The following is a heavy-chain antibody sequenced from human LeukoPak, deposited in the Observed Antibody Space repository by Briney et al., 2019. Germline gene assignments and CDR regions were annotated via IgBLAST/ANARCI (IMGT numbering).Heavy chain of an antibody. J-gene: IGHJ4*02. V-gene: IGHV4-39*07. CDR2: IYYSGST. Sequence: SETLSLTCTVSGGSISSSSYYWGWIRQPPGTGLEWIGSIYYSGSTYYNPSLKSRVTISVDTSKNQFSLKLSSVTAADTAVYYCARDVLRDGYNPYYFDYWGQGTLVTVSS. D-gene: IGHD5-24*01. CDR1: GGSISSSSYY. CDR3: ARDVLRDGYNPYYFDY.